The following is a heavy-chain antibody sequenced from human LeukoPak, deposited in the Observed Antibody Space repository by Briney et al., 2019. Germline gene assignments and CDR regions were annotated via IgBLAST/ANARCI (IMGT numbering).Heavy chain of an antibody. CDR1: GGSFSGYY. D-gene: IGHD5-12*01. CDR2: INHSGST. V-gene: IGHV4-34*01. J-gene: IGHJ5*02. Sequence: SETLSLTCAVYGGSFSGYYWSWIRQPPGKELEWIGEINHSGSTNYNPSLKSRVTISVDTSKNQFSLKLSSVTAADTAVYYCARGGYSGLPIPNWFDPWGQGTLVTVSS. CDR3: ARGGYSGLPIPNWFDP.